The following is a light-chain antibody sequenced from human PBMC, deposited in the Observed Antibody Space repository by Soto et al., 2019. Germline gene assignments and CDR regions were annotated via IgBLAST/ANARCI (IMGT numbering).Light chain of an antibody. Sequence: QSVLTQPPSGAGAPGQRVTISCTGSSSNIGAGYDVHWYQQLPGTAPKLLIYGNSNRPSGVPDRFSGSKSGTSASLAITVLQAEDEGDYYCQSYDSSLSAVVFGGGTKLTVL. CDR1: SSNIGAGYD. CDR3: QSYDSSLSAVV. J-gene: IGLJ2*01. V-gene: IGLV1-40*01. CDR2: GNS.